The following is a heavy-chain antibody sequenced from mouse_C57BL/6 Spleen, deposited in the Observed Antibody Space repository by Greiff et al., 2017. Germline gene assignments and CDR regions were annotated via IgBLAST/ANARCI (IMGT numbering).Heavy chain of an antibody. Sequence: QVQLQQPGTELVKPGASVKLSCTASGYTFTSYWMHWVKQRPEQGLEWIGNINPSNGGTNYNEKFKGKATLTVDKSSSTAYMQLSSLTSEDSAVYYCARTCWVYAMGCWGQGTSVTVAS. V-gene: IGHV1-53*01. CDR2: INPSNGGT. CDR1: GYTFTSYW. CDR3: ARTCWVYAMGC. J-gene: IGHJ4*01.